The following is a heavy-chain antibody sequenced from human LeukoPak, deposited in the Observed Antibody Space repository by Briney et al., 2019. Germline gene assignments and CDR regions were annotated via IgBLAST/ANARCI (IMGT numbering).Heavy chain of an antibody. D-gene: IGHD3-22*01. CDR2: ITSSGAST. J-gene: IGHJ4*02. CDR1: GFTFSSYA. Sequence: GGSLRLSCAASGFTFSSYAMSWVRQAPGKGLEWVSAITSSGASTYYADSVKGRFTISRDNSKNTLYLQMNSLRAEDTAVYYCAKDGRKITVIDSRTQTDYWGQGTLVTVSS. CDR3: AKDGRKITVIDSRTQTDY. V-gene: IGHV3-23*01.